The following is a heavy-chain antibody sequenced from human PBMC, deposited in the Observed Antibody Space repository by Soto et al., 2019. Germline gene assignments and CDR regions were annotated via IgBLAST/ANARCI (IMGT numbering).Heavy chain of an antibody. J-gene: IGHJ3*02. Sequence: SETLSLTCTVSGGSISSYYWSWIRQPPGKGLEWIGYIYYSGSTNYNPSLKSRVTISVDTSKNQFSLKLSSVTAADTAVYYCARARPAGGYCSSTSCYVGAFDIWGQGTMVTVSS. CDR2: IYYSGST. V-gene: IGHV4-59*01. CDR1: GGSISSYY. CDR3: ARARPAGGYCSSTSCYVGAFDI. D-gene: IGHD2-2*01.